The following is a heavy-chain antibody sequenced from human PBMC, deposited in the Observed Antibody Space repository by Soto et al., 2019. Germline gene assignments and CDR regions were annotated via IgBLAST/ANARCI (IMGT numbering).Heavy chain of an antibody. CDR3: ARARHTTWRYSYGSVGGDY. D-gene: IGHD5-18*01. J-gene: IGHJ4*02. CDR1: GGSFSGYY. V-gene: IGHV4-34*01. Sequence: QVQLQQWGAGLLKPSETLSLTCAVYGGSFSGYYWSWIRQPPGKGLEWMGEINHSGSTNYNPSLKSRVTISVDTSKNQFSLKLSSVTAADTAVYYWARARHTTWRYSYGSVGGDYWGQGTLVTVSS. CDR2: INHSGST.